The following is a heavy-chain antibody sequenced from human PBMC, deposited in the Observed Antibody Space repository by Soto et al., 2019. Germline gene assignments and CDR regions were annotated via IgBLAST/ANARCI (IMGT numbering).Heavy chain of an antibody. D-gene: IGHD2-21*02. J-gene: IGHJ6*03. Sequence: SLRLSCAASGFTFSSYAMSWVRQAPGKGLEWVSSISGSGGNTYYADSVRGRFTISRDSSKNTLYLQMNSLRPEDTAVYYCAKVTSLYPYYYYYMDVWGKGTTVTVSS. CDR3: AKVTSLYPYYYYYMDV. CDR1: GFTFSSYA. CDR2: ISGSGGNT. V-gene: IGHV3-23*01.